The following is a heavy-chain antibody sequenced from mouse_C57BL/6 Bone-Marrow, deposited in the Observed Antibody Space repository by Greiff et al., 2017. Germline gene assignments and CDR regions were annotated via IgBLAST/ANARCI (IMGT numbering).Heavy chain of an antibody. V-gene: IGHV1-50*01. Sequence: QVQLQQPGAELVKPGASVKLSCKASGYTFTSYWMQWVKQRPGQGLEWIGEIDPSDSYTNYNQKFKGKATLTVDTSSSTDDMQLSSLTSEDSAVYYCAPSYYSNYVGSFFDYWGQGTTLTVSS. CDR1: GYTFTSYW. J-gene: IGHJ2*01. D-gene: IGHD2-5*01. CDR2: IDPSDSYT. CDR3: APSYYSNYVGSFFDY.